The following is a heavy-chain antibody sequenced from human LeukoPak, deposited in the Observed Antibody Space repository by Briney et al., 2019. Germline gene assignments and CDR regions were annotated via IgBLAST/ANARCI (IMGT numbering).Heavy chain of an antibody. CDR3: AKPSRSSSNEY. CDR1: GFTFSTYW. J-gene: IGHJ4*02. V-gene: IGHV3-7*05. Sequence: GGSLRLSCAASGFTFSTYWMSWARQAPGKGLEWVANVKANGSEEYYVDSVKGRFTISRDNAKNSLYLQMNSLRAEETAVYYCAKPSRSSSNEYWGQGTPVTVFS. D-gene: IGHD6-13*01. CDR2: VKANGSEE.